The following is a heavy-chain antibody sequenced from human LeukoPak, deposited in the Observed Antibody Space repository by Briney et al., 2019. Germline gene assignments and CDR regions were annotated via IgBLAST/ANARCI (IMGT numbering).Heavy chain of an antibody. V-gene: IGHV4-38-2*02. D-gene: IGHD3-22*01. CDR1: GYSISSGYY. Sequence: SETLSLTCTVSGYSISSGYYWGWIRQPPGKGLEWIGSIYHSGSTYYNPSLKSRVTIAVDTSTNQFSLQLRSVTAADTAVYYCARLYDSSGYPPCWGQGTLVTVSS. CDR3: ARLYDSSGYPPC. CDR2: IYHSGST. J-gene: IGHJ4*02.